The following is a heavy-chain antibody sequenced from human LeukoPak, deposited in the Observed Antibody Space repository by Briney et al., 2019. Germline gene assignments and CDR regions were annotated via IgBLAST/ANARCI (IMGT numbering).Heavy chain of an antibody. V-gene: IGHV4-59*01. J-gene: IGHJ4*02. CDR2: IYYSGRT. CDR1: VGSIYSYY. D-gene: IGHD5-18*01. CDR3: AGVSADSYGYILDY. Sequence: PSETLSLTCTVSVGSIYSYYWSWIRQPPGKGLEWIGHIYYSGRTNYNPSLKSRVTISVDKSKNQFSLNLRSVTAADPAVYYCAGVSADSYGYILDYWGQGTLVTVSS.